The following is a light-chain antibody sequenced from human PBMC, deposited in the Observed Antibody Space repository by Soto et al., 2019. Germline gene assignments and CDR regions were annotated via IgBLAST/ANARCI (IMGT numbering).Light chain of an antibody. CDR1: QSVSGSY. CDR2: GAS. Sequence: EIVLTQSPGTLSLSPGERATLSCRASQSVSGSYSAWYQQQPGQAPRLLMYGASSRATGIPDRFSGSGSGTDFTLTISRLEPEDFAVYYCQQYGSSPSTFGQGTRLEIK. V-gene: IGKV3-20*01. J-gene: IGKJ5*01. CDR3: QQYGSSPST.